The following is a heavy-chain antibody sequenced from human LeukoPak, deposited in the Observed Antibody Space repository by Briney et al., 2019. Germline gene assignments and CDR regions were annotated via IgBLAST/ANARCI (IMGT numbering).Heavy chain of an antibody. Sequence: SETLSLTCSVSGDSITYFYWSWIRQAAGKGLEWIGRVSSSGSTDYNASLKSRVTMSVDTSKNQLSLKMISVTAADTAVYYCARDRGRITMIVVDNDAFDIWGQGTMVTVSS. CDR2: VSSSGST. D-gene: IGHD3-22*01. J-gene: IGHJ3*02. CDR1: GDSITYFY. CDR3: ARDRGRITMIVVDNDAFDI. V-gene: IGHV4-4*07.